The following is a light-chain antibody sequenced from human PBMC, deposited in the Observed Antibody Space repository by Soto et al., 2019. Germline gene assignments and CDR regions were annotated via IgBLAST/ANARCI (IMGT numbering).Light chain of an antibody. V-gene: IGLV2-14*01. CDR2: EVS. Sequence: QSALTQPASVSGSPGQSITISCTGTSSDVGGYNYVSWYQQHPGKAPKLMIYEVSNRPSGVSNRFSGSKSGNTASQTISGLQAEDEADYYCSSYTSSSRVFGGGTKLTVL. CDR3: SSYTSSSRV. CDR1: SSDVGGYNY. J-gene: IGLJ2*01.